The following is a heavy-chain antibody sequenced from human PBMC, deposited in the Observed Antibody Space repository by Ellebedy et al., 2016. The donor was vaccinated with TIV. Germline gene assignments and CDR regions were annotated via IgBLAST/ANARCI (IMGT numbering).Heavy chain of an antibody. CDR3: VRDPWLVMDY. CDR2: ITHNGVST. D-gene: IGHD6-19*01. J-gene: IGHJ4*02. Sequence: GESLKISCAASGFTLSSYGMSWVRQAPGKGLEWVSGITHNGVSTTYADPVKGRFTISRDNAKNTLYLQMNSLRAEDTAMYYCVRDPWLVMDYWGQGILVTVSS. CDR1: GFTLSSYG. V-gene: IGHV3-20*04.